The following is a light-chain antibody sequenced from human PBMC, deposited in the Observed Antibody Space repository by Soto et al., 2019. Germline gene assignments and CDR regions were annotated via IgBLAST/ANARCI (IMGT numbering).Light chain of an antibody. CDR2: EVS. CDR3: SSYTSSGTPNV. J-gene: IGLJ1*01. CDR1: SSDVGGYNY. V-gene: IGLV2-14*01. Sequence: QSVLTQPASVSGAPGQSSTISCTGTSSDVGGYNYVSWYQQHPGKATKLMIYEVSNRTSGVSNRFSGSKSGNTASLTICGLQAEDEDDYYCSSYTSSGTPNVFATGTKVTVL.